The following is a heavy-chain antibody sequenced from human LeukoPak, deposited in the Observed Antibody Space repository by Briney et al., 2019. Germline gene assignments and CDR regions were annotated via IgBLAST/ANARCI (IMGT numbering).Heavy chain of an antibody. V-gene: IGHV4-34*01. CDR3: ASGGIVVVISRDAFDI. J-gene: IGHJ3*02. CDR2: INHSGST. D-gene: IGHD2-21*01. Sequence: SETLSLTCAVYGGSFSGYYWSWIRQPPGKGLEWIGEINHSGSTYYNPSLKSRVTISVDTSKNQFSLKLSSVTAADTAVYYCASGGIVVVISRDAFDIWGQGTMVTVSS. CDR1: GGSFSGYY.